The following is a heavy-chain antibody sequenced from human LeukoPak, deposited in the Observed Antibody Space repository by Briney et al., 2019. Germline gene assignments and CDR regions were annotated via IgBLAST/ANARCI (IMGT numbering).Heavy chain of an antibody. Sequence: GRSLRLSCAASGFTFSSYGMHWVRQAPGKGLEWVAVIWYDGSNKYYADSVKGRFTISRDNSKNTPYLQMNSLRAEDTAVYYCARGRGYSGYEAIDYWGQGTLVTVSS. D-gene: IGHD5-12*01. CDR2: IWYDGSNK. CDR3: ARGRGYSGYEAIDY. V-gene: IGHV3-33*01. CDR1: GFTFSSYG. J-gene: IGHJ4*02.